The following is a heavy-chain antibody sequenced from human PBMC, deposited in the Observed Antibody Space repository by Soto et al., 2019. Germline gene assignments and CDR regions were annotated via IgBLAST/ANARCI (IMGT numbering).Heavy chain of an antibody. CDR2: ISWDGGST. D-gene: IGHD6-19*01. CDR1: GFTFDDYA. Sequence: EVQLVESGGVVVQPGGSLRLSCAASGFTFDDYAMHWVRQAPGKGLEWVSLISWDGGSTYYADSVKGRFTISRDNSKKSLYLQMNSLRAEDTALYYCARSGWDHYYYGMDVWGQGTTVTVSS. CDR3: ARSGWDHYYYGMDV. J-gene: IGHJ6*02. V-gene: IGHV3-43D*04.